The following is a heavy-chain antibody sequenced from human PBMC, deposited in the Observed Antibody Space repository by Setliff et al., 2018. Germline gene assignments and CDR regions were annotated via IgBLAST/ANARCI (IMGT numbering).Heavy chain of an antibody. CDR2: IKSKTDGGTT. D-gene: IGHD1-26*01. CDR1: GFTFNNAW. V-gene: IGHV3-15*01. CDR3: TTEIRWELLPNY. J-gene: IGHJ4*02. Sequence: LRLSCAASGFTFNNAWMSWVRQAPGKGLEWVGRIKSKTDGGTTDYAAPVKGRFTISRDDSKNTLYLQMDSLTTEDTAVYYCTTEIRWELLPNYWGQGTLVTVSS.